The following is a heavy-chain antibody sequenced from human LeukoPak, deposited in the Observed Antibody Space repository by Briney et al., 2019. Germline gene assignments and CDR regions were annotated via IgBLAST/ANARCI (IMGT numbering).Heavy chain of an antibody. CDR2: IYYSGST. V-gene: IGHV4-59*01. CDR3: ARFNHYYDSSGYFNWFDP. J-gene: IGHJ5*02. CDR1: GGSISSYY. D-gene: IGHD3-22*01. Sequence: SETLSLTCTVSGGSISSYYWSWIRQPPGKGLEWIGYIYYSGSTNYNPSLKSRVTISVDTSKNQFSLKLSSVTAADTAVYYCARFNHYYDSSGYFNWFDPWGRGTLVTVSS.